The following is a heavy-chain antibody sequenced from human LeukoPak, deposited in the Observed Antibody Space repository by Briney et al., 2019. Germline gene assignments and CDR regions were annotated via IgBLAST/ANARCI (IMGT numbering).Heavy chain of an antibody. CDR1: GFTFSSYA. CDR2: ISYDGSNK. Sequence: GGSLRLSCAASGFTFSSYAMHWVRQAPGKGLEWVAVISYDGSNKYYADSVKGRFTISRDNAKNSLYLQMNSLRAEDTAVYYCARDTVGGYSYGPTKFDYWGQGTLVTVSS. D-gene: IGHD5-18*01. V-gene: IGHV3-30*04. J-gene: IGHJ4*02. CDR3: ARDTVGGYSYGPTKFDY.